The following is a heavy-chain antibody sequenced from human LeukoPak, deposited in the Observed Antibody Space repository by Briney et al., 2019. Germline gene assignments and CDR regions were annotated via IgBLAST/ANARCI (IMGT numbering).Heavy chain of an antibody. V-gene: IGHV1-2*02. J-gene: IGHJ4*02. Sequence: GASVKVSCKASGYTFTGYYMHWVRQAPGQGLEWMGLINPNSGGTNYAQKFQGRVTMTRDTSISTAYMELSRLRSDDTAVYYCASSRTMITFGGVIVPLDYWGQGTLVTVSS. CDR1: GYTFTGYY. D-gene: IGHD3-16*02. CDR2: INPNSGGT. CDR3: ASSRTMITFGGVIVPLDY.